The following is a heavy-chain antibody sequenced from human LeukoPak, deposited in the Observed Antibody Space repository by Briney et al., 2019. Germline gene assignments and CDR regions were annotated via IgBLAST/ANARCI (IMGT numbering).Heavy chain of an antibody. CDR1: GFTFTNFW. D-gene: IGHD1-1*01. J-gene: IGHJ4*02. V-gene: IGHV3-7*01. CDR2: IKQDGSKK. Sequence: GGSLRLSCVASGFTFTNFWMSWVRQAPGKGLEWVANIKQDGSKKEYVDSVKGRFTISRDNAKNSLYLQMNSLRDEDTAVYYCARAAFVSLVHSYYFDYWGRGALVTVSS. CDR3: ARAAFVSLVHSYYFDY.